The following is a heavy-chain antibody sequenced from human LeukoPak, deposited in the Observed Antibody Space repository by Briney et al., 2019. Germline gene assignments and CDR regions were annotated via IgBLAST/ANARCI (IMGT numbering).Heavy chain of an antibody. D-gene: IGHD6-19*01. J-gene: IGHJ5*02. CDR1: GRSFSGYY. Sequence: SETLSLTCAVYGRSFSGYYWSWIRQPPGKGLEWIGEINHSGSTNYNPSLKSRVTISVDTSKNQFSLKLSSVTAADTAVYYCARSPYSSGWYPGRRGWFDPWGQGTLVTVSS. CDR3: ARSPYSSGWYPGRRGWFDP. CDR2: INHSGST. V-gene: IGHV4-34*01.